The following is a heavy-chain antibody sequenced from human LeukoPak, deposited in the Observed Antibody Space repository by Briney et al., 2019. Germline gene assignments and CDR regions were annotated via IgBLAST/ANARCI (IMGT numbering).Heavy chain of an antibody. D-gene: IGHD4-23*01. CDR3: ARSPRHDYGGSWYFDL. CDR2: INSDGSST. CDR1: GFAFSSYW. V-gene: IGHV3-74*01. Sequence: GGSLRLSCAASGFAFSSYWMHWVRQAPGKGLVWVSRINSDGSSTSYADSVKGRFTISRDNAKNTLYLQMNSLRAEDTAVYYCARSPRHDYGGSWYFDLWGRGTLVTVSS. J-gene: IGHJ2*01.